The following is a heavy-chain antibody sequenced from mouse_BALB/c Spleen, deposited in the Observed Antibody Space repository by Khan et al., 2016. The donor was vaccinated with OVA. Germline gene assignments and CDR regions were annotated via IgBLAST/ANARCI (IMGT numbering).Heavy chain of an antibody. CDR3: ARHLTGSFAY. J-gene: IGHJ3*01. V-gene: IGHV5-6*01. D-gene: IGHD4-1*01. CDR2: ISSDGDYT. CDR1: GFTFSSYS. Sequence: VQLKESGGDLVRPGGSLQLSCTASGFTFSSYSMSWVRQTPDKRLEWVATISSDGDYTYYPDNVKGRFTLSRDNARNTLYLQMSSLKSEDTAMYYCARHLTGSFAYWGQGTLVTGSA.